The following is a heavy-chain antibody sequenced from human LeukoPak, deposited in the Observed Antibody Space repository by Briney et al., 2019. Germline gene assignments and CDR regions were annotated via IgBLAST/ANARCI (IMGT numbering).Heavy chain of an antibody. Sequence: SETLSLTCTVSGGSISPYYWTWIRQPPGKGLEWIGYIYYSGSTNYNPSLKSRVTISVDTSKNQFSLKLSSVTAADTAVYYCASGWDRDAFDIWGQGTMVTVSS. J-gene: IGHJ3*02. CDR2: IYYSGST. V-gene: IGHV4-59*08. D-gene: IGHD6-19*01. CDR3: ASGWDRDAFDI. CDR1: GGSISPYY.